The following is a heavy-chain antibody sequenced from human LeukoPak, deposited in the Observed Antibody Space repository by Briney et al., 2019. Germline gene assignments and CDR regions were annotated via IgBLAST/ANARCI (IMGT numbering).Heavy chain of an antibody. CDR3: ARLWGDATIFDY. CDR1: GFTFSAFW. Sequence: PGGSLRLSSAASGFTFSAFWMSWVRRAPGKVLEWVANIKQDGSVKYYVDSVKGRFTVSRDNAKNSLYLQTNSLRAEDTAVYYCARLWGDATIFDYWGQGTLVTVSS. CDR2: IKQDGSVK. V-gene: IGHV3-7*01. J-gene: IGHJ4*02. D-gene: IGHD3-10*01.